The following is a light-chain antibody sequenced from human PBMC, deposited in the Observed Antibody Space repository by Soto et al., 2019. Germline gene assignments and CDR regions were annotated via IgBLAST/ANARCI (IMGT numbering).Light chain of an antibody. J-gene: IGKJ4*01. CDR1: QSVSSY. V-gene: IGKV3-11*01. CDR2: DAS. Sequence: EIVLTQSPATLSLSPGERATLSCRASQSVSSYLAWYQQKPGQAPRLLIYDASNRATGIPARFSGSGSGTDFTLTISSLEPEDFAVYYCQQRFSLPGFGGGTKVEIK. CDR3: QQRFSLPG.